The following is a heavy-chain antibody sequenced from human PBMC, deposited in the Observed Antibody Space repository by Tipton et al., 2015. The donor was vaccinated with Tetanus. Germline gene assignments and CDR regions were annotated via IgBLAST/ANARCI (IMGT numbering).Heavy chain of an antibody. D-gene: IGHD3-10*01. CDR3: AGEFTY. CDR2: IYPSGIT. Sequence: TLSLTCTVSGGSISSYYWSWIRQPAGKGLERIGRIYPSGITNYNPSLKSRVNMSVDTSKNQFSLKLTSVTAADTAIYYCAGEFTYWGQGTLVTVSS. CDR1: GGSISSYY. V-gene: IGHV4-4*07. J-gene: IGHJ4*02.